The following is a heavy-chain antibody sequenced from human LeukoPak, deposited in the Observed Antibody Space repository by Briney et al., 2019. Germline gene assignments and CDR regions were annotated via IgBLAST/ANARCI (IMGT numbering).Heavy chain of an antibody. D-gene: IGHD5-18*01. Sequence: GGSLRLSCAASGFTFSSYWMHWVRQAPGKGLVWVSRIYSDGSITSYADSVKGRFTISRDNAKNTLYLQMNSLRAEDTAVYYCARALIQAGAFDIWGQGTMVTVSS. CDR1: GFTFSSYW. J-gene: IGHJ3*02. V-gene: IGHV3-74*01. CDR2: IYSDGSIT. CDR3: ARALIQAGAFDI.